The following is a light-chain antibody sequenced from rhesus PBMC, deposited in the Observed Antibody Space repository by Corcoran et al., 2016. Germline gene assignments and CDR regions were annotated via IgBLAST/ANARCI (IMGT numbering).Light chain of an antibody. CDR1: SSDIGAYNY. J-gene: IGLJ6*01. V-gene: IGLV2-32*02. Sequence: QAARTQPRSVAGSPGQSVTLSCTGTSSDIGAYNYVSWYQQHPGTAPKLMISEVSKRPSGVSDRLSGSKSGNTASLTISGLQAEDAADYYCSSSSGLTTFVFGNGTKLTVL. CDR2: EVS. CDR3: SSSSGLTTFV.